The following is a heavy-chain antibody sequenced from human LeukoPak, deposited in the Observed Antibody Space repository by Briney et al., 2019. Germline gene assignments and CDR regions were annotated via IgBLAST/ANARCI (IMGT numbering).Heavy chain of an antibody. CDR2: ISPSGGST. CDR1: GYTFTSNY. Sequence: ASVKVSCKAFGYTFTSNYMHWVRQAPGQGPEWMGVISPSGGSTTYAQKFQGRVTITADESTSTAYMELSSLRSEDTAVYYCALINYYDSSGYYRWGQGTLVTVSS. J-gene: IGHJ4*02. CDR3: ALINYYDSSGYYR. D-gene: IGHD3-22*01. V-gene: IGHV1-46*01.